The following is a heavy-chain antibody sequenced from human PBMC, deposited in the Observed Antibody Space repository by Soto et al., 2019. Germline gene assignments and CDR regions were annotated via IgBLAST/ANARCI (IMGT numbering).Heavy chain of an antibody. V-gene: IGHV3-21*01. D-gene: IGHD2-2*01. CDR1: GFAFNNYG. CDR2: ISKSDYT. Sequence: GGSLRLSCTVSGFAFNNYGINWVRQAPGKGLEWVSSISKSDYTYYSDSVKGRFTISRDNAKNSVSLQMNTLRVEDTAVYYCAREDSIIIPAVSDFWGQGTLVTVFS. CDR3: AREDSIIIPAVSDF. J-gene: IGHJ4*02.